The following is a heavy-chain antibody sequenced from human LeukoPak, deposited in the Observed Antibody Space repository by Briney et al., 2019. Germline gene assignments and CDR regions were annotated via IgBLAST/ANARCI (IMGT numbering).Heavy chain of an antibody. Sequence: PGGSLRLSCAASGLTVSSNYMTWVRQAPGKGLEWVSIIHTNGNTYYADSVEGRFTISRDNSKNTLYLQMNSVRAEDTAVYYCAKRPPTRDYDRSGYYYFDYWGQGTLVTVSS. V-gene: IGHV3-53*01. CDR3: AKRPPTRDYDRSGYYYFDY. CDR1: GLTVSSNY. J-gene: IGHJ4*02. CDR2: IHTNGNT. D-gene: IGHD3-22*01.